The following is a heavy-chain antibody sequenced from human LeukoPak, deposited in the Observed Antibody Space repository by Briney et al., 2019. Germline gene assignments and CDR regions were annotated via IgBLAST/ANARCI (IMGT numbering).Heavy chain of an antibody. CDR2: INPIGRT. D-gene: IGHD2-21*02. Sequence: SETLSLTCTVFGGAFSGYYWSGLRQPPDRGREWIGEINPIGRTNYNPSLKSRVTIATDTSKNHFSLSLNSVTAADTGVYYCVRGSRVYCGGDCYYYWGQGTLVTVSS. V-gene: IGHV4-34*01. CDR1: GGAFSGYY. CDR3: VRGSRVYCGGDCYYY. J-gene: IGHJ4*02.